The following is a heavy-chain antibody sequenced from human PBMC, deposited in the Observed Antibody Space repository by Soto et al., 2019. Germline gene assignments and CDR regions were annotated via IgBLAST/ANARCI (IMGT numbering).Heavy chain of an antibody. Sequence: QVQLVESGGGVVQPGRSLRLSCAASEFTFSNYAMNWVRQAPGKGLEWVAVISYDGSNKYYADSVKGRFTISRDNSKNTLYRQMNSLRAEDTAVYYCARAASYDFWTGGYFDYWGQGTLVTVSS. D-gene: IGHD3-3*01. CDR1: EFTFSNYA. CDR3: ARAASYDFWTGGYFDY. V-gene: IGHV3-30-3*01. J-gene: IGHJ4*02. CDR2: ISYDGSNK.